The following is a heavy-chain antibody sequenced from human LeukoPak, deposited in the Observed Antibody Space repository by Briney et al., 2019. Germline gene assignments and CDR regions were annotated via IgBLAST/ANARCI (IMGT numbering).Heavy chain of an antibody. J-gene: IGHJ4*02. CDR2: ISGYNGNT. V-gene: IGHV1-18*01. D-gene: IGHD2-21*02. CDR3: AREKRAYCGGDCYLGGY. CDR1: GYTFTIYG. Sequence: ASVKVSCKTSGYTFTIYGLSWVRQAPGQGLEWMGWISGYNGNTKYAQKFQGRVTMTTDTSTSTSYMELSSLRSEDTAVYYCAREKRAYCGGDCYLGGYWGQGTLVTVSS.